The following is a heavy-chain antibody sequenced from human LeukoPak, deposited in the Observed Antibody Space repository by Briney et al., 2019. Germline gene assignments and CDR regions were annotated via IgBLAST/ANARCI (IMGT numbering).Heavy chain of an antibody. J-gene: IGHJ4*02. CDR3: ARLDDFWSGYSNFDY. V-gene: IGHV5-51*01. CDR2: IYPGDSDT. D-gene: IGHD3-3*01. CDR1: GYSFTSYW. Sequence: GESLKISCKGSGYSFTSYWIGWVRQMPGKGLEWMGIIYPGDSDTRYSPSFQGQVTLSADKSISTAYLQWSSLKASDTAMYYCARLDDFWSGYSNFDYWGQGTLVTVSS.